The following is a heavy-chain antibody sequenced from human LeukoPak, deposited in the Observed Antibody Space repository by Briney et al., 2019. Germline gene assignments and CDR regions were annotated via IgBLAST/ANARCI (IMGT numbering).Heavy chain of an antibody. D-gene: IGHD4/OR15-4a*01. V-gene: IGHV3-21*01. Sequence: PGGSLRLSCAASGFTFSRYSMIWVRQAPGKGLEWVSSISSSSIYTYYADSVKGRFTISRDNSKNTLYLQMNSLRAEDTAMYYCAKVSLNMVNDAFDIWGQGTMVSVSS. J-gene: IGHJ3*02. CDR3: AKVSLNMVNDAFDI. CDR2: ISSSSIYT. CDR1: GFTFSRYS.